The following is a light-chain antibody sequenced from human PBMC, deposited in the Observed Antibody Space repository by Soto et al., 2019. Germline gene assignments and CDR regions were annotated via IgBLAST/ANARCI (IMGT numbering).Light chain of an antibody. J-gene: IGKJ4*01. V-gene: IGKV1-5*03. Sequence: DIQMTQSPSTLSASVGDRVTITCRASQSISSWLAWYQQKPGKAPNLLIYKASSLESGVPSRFSGSVSGTEFPRTISSLQPDDFATYYCQQYNSYPLTFGGGTKVEIK. CDR2: KAS. CDR1: QSISSW. CDR3: QQYNSYPLT.